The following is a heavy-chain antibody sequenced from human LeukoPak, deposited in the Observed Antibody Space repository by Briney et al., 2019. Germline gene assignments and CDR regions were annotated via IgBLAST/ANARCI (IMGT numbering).Heavy chain of an antibody. CDR2: INPSGGST. CDR1: GYTFTSYY. CDR3: ATDNYGSGTPTFDY. Sequence: ASVKVSCKASGYTFTSYYMHWVRQAPGQGLEWMGIINPSGGSTSYAQKFQGRVTMTEDTSTDTAYMELSSLRSEDTAVYYCATDNYGSGTPTFDYWGQGTLVTVSS. D-gene: IGHD3-10*01. J-gene: IGHJ4*02. V-gene: IGHV1-46*01.